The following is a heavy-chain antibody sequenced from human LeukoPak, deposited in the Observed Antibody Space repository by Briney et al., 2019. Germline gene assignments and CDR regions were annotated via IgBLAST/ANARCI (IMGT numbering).Heavy chain of an antibody. CDR1: GFNLKTYS. Sequence: GGSLRLSCSASGFNLKTYSINWVRQAPGKGLEWISYITSDSAFMYYADSVKGRFTISRDNAKNSVYLQMHSLRVEDTAVYYCARDLTSAYWTPGGYYYYMDVWGKGTTATVSS. J-gene: IGHJ6*03. D-gene: IGHD3-16*01. V-gene: IGHV3-48*01. CDR3: ARDLTSAYWTPGGYYYYMDV. CDR2: ITSDSAFM.